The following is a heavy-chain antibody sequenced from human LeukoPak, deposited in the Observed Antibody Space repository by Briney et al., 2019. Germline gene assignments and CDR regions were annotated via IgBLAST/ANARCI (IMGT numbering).Heavy chain of an antibody. CDR3: ASGTIVGARGADN. D-gene: IGHD1-26*01. CDR1: GFTFSTCS. V-gene: IGHV3-21*04. J-gene: IGHJ4*02. CDR2: ISGSSYHI. Sequence: GGSLRLSCAASGFTFSTCSMKWVRQAPGKALEWVSSISGSSYHIYYADSVKGRFTISRDNANNLLYLQMNSLRAEDTAVYYCASGTIVGARGADNWGQGTLVTVSS.